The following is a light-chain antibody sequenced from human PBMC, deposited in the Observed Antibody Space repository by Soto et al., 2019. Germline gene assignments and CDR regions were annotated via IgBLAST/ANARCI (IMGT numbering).Light chain of an antibody. CDR2: GAS. J-gene: IGKJ1*01. Sequence: EIVMTQSPATLSVSPGERATLSCRASQSVNSNLVWYQQKPGQAPRLLIYGASTRATGVPARFSGSESGTEFTLTISSLQSEDFAVYYCQQYNNWPRTFGQGTKVEI. V-gene: IGKV3-15*01. CDR3: QQYNNWPRT. CDR1: QSVNSN.